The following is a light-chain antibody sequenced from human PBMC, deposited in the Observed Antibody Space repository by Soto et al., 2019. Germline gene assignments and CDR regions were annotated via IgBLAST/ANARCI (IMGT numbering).Light chain of an antibody. CDR3: QLYTSYSEA. V-gene: IGKV1-5*03. CDR1: QTISSW. Sequence: DIQMTQSPSTLSGSVGDRVTITCRASQTISSWLAWYQQKPGKAPKLLIYKASTLKSGVPSRFSGSGSGTEFTLTISSLQPDDFATYYCQLYTSYSEAFGQGTKVAI. J-gene: IGKJ1*01. CDR2: KAS.